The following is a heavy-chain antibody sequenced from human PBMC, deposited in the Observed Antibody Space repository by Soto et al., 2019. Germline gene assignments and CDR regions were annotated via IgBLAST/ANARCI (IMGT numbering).Heavy chain of an antibody. CDR3: ANGGMYRALYFDY. CDR2: ISGSGGST. D-gene: IGHD1-26*01. V-gene: IGHV3-23*01. J-gene: IGHJ4*02. Sequence: GESLKISCAASGFTFSSYAMSWVRQAPGKGLEWVSAISGSGGSTYYADSVKGRFTISRDNSKNTLYLQMNSLRAEDTAVYYCANGGMYRALYFDYWGQGTLVTVSS. CDR1: GFTFSSYA.